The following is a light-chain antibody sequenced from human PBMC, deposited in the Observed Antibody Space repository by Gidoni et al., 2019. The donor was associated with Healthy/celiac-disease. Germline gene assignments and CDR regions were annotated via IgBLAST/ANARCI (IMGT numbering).Light chain of an antibody. Sequence: IVLTQPPATLSLSPGERATLSCWASQSVSSYLAWYPQKPGQAPRLLIYDASNRATGIPARFSCSGSGTDFTLTISSLEPEDFAVYYCQQRSNWPPSTFGQXTRLEIK. J-gene: IGKJ5*01. V-gene: IGKV3-11*01. CDR2: DAS. CDR3: QQRSNWPPST. CDR1: QSVSSY.